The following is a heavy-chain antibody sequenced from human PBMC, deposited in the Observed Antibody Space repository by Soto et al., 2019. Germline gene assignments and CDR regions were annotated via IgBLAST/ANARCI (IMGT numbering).Heavy chain of an antibody. D-gene: IGHD2-2*01. CDR2: INPNSGGT. J-gene: IGHJ6*02. CDR3: ARGDILLVPAAKGYGMDV. Sequence: ASVKVSCKASGYTFTGYYMHWVRQAPGQRLEWMGWINPNSGGTNYAQKFQGWVTMTRDTSISTAYMELSRLRSDDTAVYYCARGDILLVPAAKGYGMDVWGQGTRVTVSS. CDR1: GYTFTGYY. V-gene: IGHV1-2*04.